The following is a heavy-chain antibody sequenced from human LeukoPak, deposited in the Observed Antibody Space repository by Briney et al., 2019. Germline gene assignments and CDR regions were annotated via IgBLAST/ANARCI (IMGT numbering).Heavy chain of an antibody. V-gene: IGHV3-74*01. D-gene: IGHD3-9*01. CDR1: GFTFSNYW. CDR3: VRDWDHFDFDS. J-gene: IGHJ5*01. CDR2: IKGDGSHT. Sequence: EGSLRLSCAASGFTFSNYWMHWVRQAPGKGLVWVSRIKGDGSHTIYADSVKGRFTISRDNAKNTLYLQMKSLRAEDTAVYYCVRDWDHFDFDSWGLGTLVTVSS.